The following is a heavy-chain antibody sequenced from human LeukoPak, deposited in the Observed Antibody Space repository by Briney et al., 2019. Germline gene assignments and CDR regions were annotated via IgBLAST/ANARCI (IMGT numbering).Heavy chain of an antibody. CDR2: ISSSGSGI. D-gene: IGHD6-19*01. CDR3: ARDHSSGWYSGGVDY. J-gene: IGHJ4*02. V-gene: IGHV3-21*05. CDR1: RFTFSTYS. Sequence: PGGSLRLSCAASRFTFSTYSMNWVRQAPGKGLEWVSYISSSGSGIYYADSVKGRFTISRDNAKNSLYLQMNSLRAEDTAVYYCARDHSSGWYSGGVDYWGQGTLVTVSS.